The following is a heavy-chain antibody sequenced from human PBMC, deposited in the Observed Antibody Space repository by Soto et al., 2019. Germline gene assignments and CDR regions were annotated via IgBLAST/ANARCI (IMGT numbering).Heavy chain of an antibody. J-gene: IGHJ5*02. D-gene: IGHD3-10*01. CDR2: MNPNSGNT. V-gene: IGHV1-8*01. CDR3: ARDMVRGVIITINWFDP. CDR1: GYTFTSYD. Sequence: ASVKVSCKASGYTFTSYDINWVRQATGQGLEWMGWMNPNSGNTGYAQKFQGRVTITRDTSASTAYMELSSLRSEDTAVYYCARDMVRGVIITINWFDPWGQGTLVTVSS.